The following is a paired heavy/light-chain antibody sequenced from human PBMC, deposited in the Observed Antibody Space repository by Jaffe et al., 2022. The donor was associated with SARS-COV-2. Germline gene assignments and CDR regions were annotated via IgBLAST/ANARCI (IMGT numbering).Heavy chain of an antibody. D-gene: IGHD3-10*02. Sequence: EVQLVESGGGLVQPGGSLRLSCAASGLTFSGYWMHWVRQVPGKGLVWVSRINRDGSSATYADSVKGRFTISRDSAKNTLYLQMNSLRAEDTAVYYCTRSVFGEDNYWGQGTLVTVSS. CDR3: TRSVFGEDNY. V-gene: IGHV3-74*01. CDR2: INRDGSSA. CDR1: GLTFSGYW. J-gene: IGHJ4*02.
Light chain of an antibody. CDR2: KVS. CDR1: QSLVHSDGNTY. J-gene: IGKJ2*01. V-gene: IGKV2-30*02. CDR3: MQGSRWPYT. Sequence: DVVMTQSPLSLPVTLGQPASISCRSSQSLVHSDGNTYLNWFQLRPGQSPRRLIYKVSNRDSGVPDKFSGSGSGTDFTLKISRVEAEDVGVYYCMQGSRWPYTFGQGTKLEIK.